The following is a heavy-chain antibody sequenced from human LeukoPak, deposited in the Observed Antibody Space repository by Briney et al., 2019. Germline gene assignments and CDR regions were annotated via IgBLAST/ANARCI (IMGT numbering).Heavy chain of an antibody. CDR3: ARWSISYYMDV. J-gene: IGHJ6*03. V-gene: IGHV3-7*01. Sequence: GGSLRPSCAASGFTFSSYWMSWVRQAPGKGLEWVANIKQDGSEKYYVDSVKGRFTISRDNAKNSLYLQMNSLRAEDTAVYYCARWSISYYMDVWGKGTTVTVSS. D-gene: IGHD3-3*01. CDR2: IKQDGSEK. CDR1: GFTFSSYW.